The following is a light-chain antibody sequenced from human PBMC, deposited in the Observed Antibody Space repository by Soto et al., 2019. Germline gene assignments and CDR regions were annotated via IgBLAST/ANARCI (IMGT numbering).Light chain of an antibody. J-gene: IGKJ4*01. Sequence: ESVLTQSPGTLSLSPGETATLSCRTSQRIHDNYLAWYQQKPGQTPSLVVYGGSSRATGIPDRLSGSGSGTDFSLTISGLEPEDFAVYYRQQYNSTPLTFGGGTKVEMK. CDR3: QQYNSTPLT. CDR2: GGS. CDR1: QRIHDNY. V-gene: IGKV3-20*01.